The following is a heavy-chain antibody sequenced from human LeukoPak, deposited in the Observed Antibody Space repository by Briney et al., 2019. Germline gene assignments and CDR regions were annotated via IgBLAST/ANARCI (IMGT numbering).Heavy chain of an antibody. J-gene: IGHJ4*02. Sequence: ASVKVSCKASGYTFTSYYMHWVRQAPGQGLEWMGIINPSGGSTSYAQKFQGRVTMTRDTSTSTVYMELSSLRSGDTAVYYCAGVDTAMAPFDYWGQGTLVTVSS. V-gene: IGHV1-46*01. CDR2: INPSGGST. CDR3: AGVDTAMAPFDY. CDR1: GYTFTSYY. D-gene: IGHD5-18*01.